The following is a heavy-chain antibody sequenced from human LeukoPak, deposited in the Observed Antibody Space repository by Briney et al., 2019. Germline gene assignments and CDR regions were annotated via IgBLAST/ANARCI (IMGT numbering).Heavy chain of an antibody. Sequence: GGSLRLSCAASRFTFSNYPMHWVRQAPGKGLEWVALLSYDGSNEYYADSVKGRFTISRDNSKNTLYLQMNSLRAEDTAVYYCARGRGSYSADYWGQGTLVTVSS. CDR1: RFTFSNYP. CDR2: LSYDGSNE. CDR3: ARGRGSYSADY. D-gene: IGHD1-26*01. J-gene: IGHJ4*02. V-gene: IGHV3-30-3*01.